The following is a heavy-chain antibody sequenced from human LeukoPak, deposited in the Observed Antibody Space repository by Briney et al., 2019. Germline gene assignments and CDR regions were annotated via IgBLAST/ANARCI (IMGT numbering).Heavy chain of an antibody. CDR2: VNWNGGNT. CDR3: ARVASNYDFDY. J-gene: IGHJ4*02. V-gene: IGHV3-20*04. CDR1: GFTFSNYG. D-gene: IGHD4-11*01. Sequence: GGSLRLSCAASGFTFSNYGMHWVRQAPGKGLEWVSGVNWNGGNTGYADSVKGRFTISRDNAQNSLYLQMNSLRADDTALYYCARVASNYDFDYWGQGTLVTVSS.